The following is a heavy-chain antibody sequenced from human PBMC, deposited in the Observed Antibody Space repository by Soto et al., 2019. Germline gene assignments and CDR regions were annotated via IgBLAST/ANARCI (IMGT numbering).Heavy chain of an antibody. CDR2: INHSGST. J-gene: IGHJ4*02. Sequence: QVQLQQWGAGLLKPSETLSLTCAVYGGSFSGYYWSWIRQPPGKGLEWIGEINHSGSTNYHPSLKRRVTISVGPFKNRFSLKMSSVTAADTAVYYCGLSGGPPKGLDMRPSVDYWGQGTLVTVSS. CDR1: GGSFSGYY. CDR3: GLSGGPPKGLDMRPSVDY. D-gene: IGHD7-27*01. V-gene: IGHV4-34*01.